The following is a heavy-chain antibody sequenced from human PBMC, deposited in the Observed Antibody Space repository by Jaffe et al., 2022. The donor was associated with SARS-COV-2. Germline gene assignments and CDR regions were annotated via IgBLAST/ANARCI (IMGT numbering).Heavy chain of an antibody. D-gene: IGHD2-15*01. CDR3: ARGGACRGGNCFNY. J-gene: IGHJ4*02. CDR1: GDSISSSPYY. V-gene: IGHV4-61*02. Sequence: QVQLQESGPGLVKPSQTLSLTCAVSGDSISSSPYYWNWIRQPAGKGLEWIGRIYISGRINYNPSLKGRVTISVDTSKNQFSLMLTSVTAADTAVYYCARGGACRGGNCFNYWGRGTLVTVSS. CDR2: IYISGRI.